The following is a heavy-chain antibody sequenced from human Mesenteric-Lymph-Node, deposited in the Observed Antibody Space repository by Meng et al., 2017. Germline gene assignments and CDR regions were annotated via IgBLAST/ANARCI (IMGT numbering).Heavy chain of an antibody. CDR3: ARGVVVVAATPRSWYFDL. V-gene: IGHV4-59*02. Sequence: VLFRGSGPVLVNPPGTLPHTCTVSGGSVSSNYWSSIGQPPGKGIEWIGYIYYSGSTNSNPPLKSRVTISVDTSKYQFSLKLSSVTAADTVVYYCARGVVVVAATPRSWYFDLWGRGTLVTVSS. CDR2: IYYSGST. J-gene: IGHJ2*01. CDR1: GGSVSSNY. D-gene: IGHD2-15*01.